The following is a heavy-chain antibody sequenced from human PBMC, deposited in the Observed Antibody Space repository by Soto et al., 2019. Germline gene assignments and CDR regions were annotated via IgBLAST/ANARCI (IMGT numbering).Heavy chain of an antibody. D-gene: IGHD3-10*01. V-gene: IGHV3-21*06. CDR2: ISGIRDYI. CDR1: GFTFSYYP. Sequence: EVQLVESGGGLVNPGGSLRLSCAASGFTFSYYPLHWVRRAPGKGLEWVSSISGIRDYIRYADSVKGRFTISRDNAKTSLYLQMNSLTAEDTAVYYCAREGVHNYTEYYLGYWGQGTLVTVSS. J-gene: IGHJ4*02. CDR3: AREGVHNYTEYYLGY.